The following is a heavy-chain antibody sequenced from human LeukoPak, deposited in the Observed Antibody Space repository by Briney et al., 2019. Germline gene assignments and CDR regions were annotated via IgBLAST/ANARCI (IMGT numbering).Heavy chain of an antibody. D-gene: IGHD6-6*01. V-gene: IGHV4-39*07. J-gene: IGHJ6*03. CDR3: ARVGAARFLTRDYYMDV. CDR1: GVSISTSRYY. CDR2: IYYTGPT. Sequence: SETLSLTCTVSGVSISTSRYYWGWIRQPPGKGLEWIGNIYYTGPTYYNASLESRVTISVDTSKNQFSLKLSSVTAADTAVYYCARVGAARFLTRDYYMDVWGKGTTVTVSS.